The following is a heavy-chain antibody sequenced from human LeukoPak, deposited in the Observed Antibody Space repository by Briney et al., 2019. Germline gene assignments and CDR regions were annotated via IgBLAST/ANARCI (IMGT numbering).Heavy chain of an antibody. CDR3: ARANLSGGSPGGLYYYYYYGMDV. J-gene: IGHJ6*02. Sequence: ASVKVSCKASGGTFSSYAISWVRQAPGQGLEWMGRIIPILGIANYAQKFQGRVTITADKSTSTAYMELRSLRSEDTAVYYCARANLSGGSPGGLYYYYYYGMDVWGQGTTVTVSS. CDR1: GGTFSSYA. CDR2: IIPILGIA. D-gene: IGHD1-26*01. V-gene: IGHV1-69*04.